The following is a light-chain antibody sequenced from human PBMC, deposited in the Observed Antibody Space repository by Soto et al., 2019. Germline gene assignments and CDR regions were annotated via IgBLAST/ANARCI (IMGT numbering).Light chain of an antibody. CDR2: GNS. Sequence: QSVMTQPPSVSGTPGQRVTISCTGSSSNIVAGYDVHWYQQLPGTAPKLLIYGNSNRPSGVPDRFSGSKSGTSASLAITGLQAEDEADDYCQSYDSSLSGYVVFGGGTKLTVL. V-gene: IGLV1-40*01. CDR3: QSYDSSLSGYVV. J-gene: IGLJ2*01. CDR1: SSNIVAGYD.